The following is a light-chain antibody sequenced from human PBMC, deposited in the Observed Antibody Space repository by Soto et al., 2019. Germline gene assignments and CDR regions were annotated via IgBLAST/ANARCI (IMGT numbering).Light chain of an antibody. J-gene: IGKJ1*01. V-gene: IGKV3-15*01. Sequence: FVLTQSPATLSLSPGETGSLSCGAIQSVSSSYVAWYQHKPGLAPRLLIHDTSTRATGIPARFSGSGSGTEFTLTISSLQSEDFAVYYCQQYNNWPPETFGQGTKVDIK. CDR2: DTS. CDR1: QSVSSS. CDR3: QQYNNWPPET.